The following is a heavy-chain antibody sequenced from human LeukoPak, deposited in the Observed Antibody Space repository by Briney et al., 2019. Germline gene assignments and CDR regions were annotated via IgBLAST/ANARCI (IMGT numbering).Heavy chain of an antibody. Sequence: ASETLSLTCAVYGGSFSGYYWSWIRQPPGKGLEWIGRIYTSGSTNYNPSLKSRVTISVDTSKNQFSLKLSSVTAADTAVYYCARAEKGLIDYWGQGTLVTVSS. CDR1: GGSFSGYY. CDR2: IYTSGST. CDR3: ARAEKGLIDY. D-gene: IGHD2-8*01. V-gene: IGHV4-4*08. J-gene: IGHJ4*02.